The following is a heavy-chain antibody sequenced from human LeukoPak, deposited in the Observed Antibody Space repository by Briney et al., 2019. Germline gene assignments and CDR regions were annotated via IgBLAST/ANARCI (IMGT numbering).Heavy chain of an antibody. CDR2: ISYDGSSK. CDR3: AKDGGSYLNWIDP. J-gene: IGHJ5*02. V-gene: IGHV3-30*18. D-gene: IGHD1-26*01. CDR1: GFTFSSYG. Sequence: GGSLRLSCTASGFTFSSYGIHWVRQAPGEGLEWVAVISYDGSSKYYADSVKGRFTISRDNSKNTLHLQMNSLRAEDTAVYYCAKDGGSYLNWIDPWGRGTLVTVSS.